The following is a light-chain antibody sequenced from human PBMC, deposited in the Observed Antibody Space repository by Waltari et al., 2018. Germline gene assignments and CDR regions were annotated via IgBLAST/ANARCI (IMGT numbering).Light chain of an antibody. V-gene: IGKV3-11*01. CDR1: QSVSDY. CDR2: DAS. CDR3: HQRTSWPLT. Sequence: EIVLTQSPATLSLSPGARATLSCRARQSVSDYLAWYQQKPGQAPRLLIHDASNRATGIPARFSGSGSGTDFTLTISSLEPEDFAVYYCHQRTSWPLTFGGGTKVEIK. J-gene: IGKJ4*01.